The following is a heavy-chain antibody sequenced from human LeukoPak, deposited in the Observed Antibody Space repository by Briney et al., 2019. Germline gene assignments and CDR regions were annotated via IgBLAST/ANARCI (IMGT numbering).Heavy chain of an antibody. J-gene: IGHJ6*04. CDR2: INPSGGST. V-gene: IGHV1-46*01. CDR3: ASGDSIAAASSPYYYYYGMDV. CDR1: GYTLTSYY. D-gene: IGHD6-13*01. Sequence: ASVKASCKASGYTLTSYYMPWVRQAPGQGLEWMGIINPSGGSTSYAQKFQGRVTMTRDTSTSTVYMELSSLRSEDTAVYYCASGDSIAAASSPYYYYYGMDVWGKGTTVTVSS.